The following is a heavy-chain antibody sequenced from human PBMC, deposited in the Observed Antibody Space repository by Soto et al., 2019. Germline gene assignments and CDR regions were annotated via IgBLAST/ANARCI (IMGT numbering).Heavy chain of an antibody. Sequence: GASVKVSCKASGYTFTSYGISWVRQAPGQGLEWMGWISAYNGNTNYAQKLQGRVTMTTDTSTSTAYMELSSLRSEDTAVYYCARDPTSSYRGYDLSYYYYYYMDVWGKGTTVTVSS. CDR2: ISAYNGNT. CDR1: GYTFTSYG. J-gene: IGHJ6*03. V-gene: IGHV1-18*01. D-gene: IGHD5-12*01. CDR3: ARDPTSSYRGYDLSYYYYYYMDV.